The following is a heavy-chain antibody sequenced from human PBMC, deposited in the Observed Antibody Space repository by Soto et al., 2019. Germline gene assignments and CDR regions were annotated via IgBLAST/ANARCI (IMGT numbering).Heavy chain of an antibody. CDR1: GSAFTTYY. CDR3: ARARGWFDP. D-gene: IGHD3-10*01. V-gene: IGHV1-46*01. Sequence: XSVKVSCKASGSAFTTYYLHWVRQAPGQGLEWMGVINPADGTTTYAQKFQGGVTMTMDTSTSTVYMELSSLRSDDTAVYYCARARGWFDPWGQGTLVTVSS. J-gene: IGHJ5*02. CDR2: INPADGTT.